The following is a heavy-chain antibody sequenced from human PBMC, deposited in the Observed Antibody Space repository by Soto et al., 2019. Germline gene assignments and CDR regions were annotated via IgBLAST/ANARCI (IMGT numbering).Heavy chain of an antibody. CDR2: MYNTGST. V-gene: IGHV4-59*01. J-gene: IGHJ4*02. Sequence: SETLSLTCTVCGGCIRGYYWSWIRQPPGKGLEWIGYMYNTGSTDYNPSLKSRVTMSVDTSRNQLSLRLTSVTADDTAIYYCAGTIHYWGQGTLVT. D-gene: IGHD2-8*01. CDR1: GGCIRGYY. CDR3: AGTIHY.